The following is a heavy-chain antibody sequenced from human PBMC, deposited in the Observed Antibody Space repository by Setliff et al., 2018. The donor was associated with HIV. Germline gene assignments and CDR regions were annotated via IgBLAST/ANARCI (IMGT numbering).Heavy chain of an antibody. CDR2: IGGSGGST. CDR3: AKGTYSYDSSGPDY. J-gene: IGHJ4*02. Sequence: PGGSLRLSCAASRFTFSSYAMNWVRQAPGKGLEWVSVIGGSGGSTYYADSVKGRFTISRDNSKNTLYLQMNSLRAEDTAVYYCAKGTYSYDSSGPDYWGQGTLVTVSS. CDR1: RFTFSSYA. D-gene: IGHD3-22*01. V-gene: IGHV3-23*01.